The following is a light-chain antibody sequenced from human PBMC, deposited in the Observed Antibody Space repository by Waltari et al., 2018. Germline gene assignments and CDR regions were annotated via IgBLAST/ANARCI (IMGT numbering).Light chain of an antibody. Sequence: EIVLTQSPGTLSLSPGERATLPCRASQSVGRTFAWYQQRPGQAPRLLIYGASSRAADIPDRFAGSGSGTDFSLTINRLEPEDFAVYYCQHYLRLPVSFGQGTKVEIK. CDR3: QHYLRLPVS. V-gene: IGKV3-20*01. CDR2: GAS. J-gene: IGKJ1*01. CDR1: QSVGRTF.